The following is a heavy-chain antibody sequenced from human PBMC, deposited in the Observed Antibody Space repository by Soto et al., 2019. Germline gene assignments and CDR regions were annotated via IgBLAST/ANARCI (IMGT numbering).Heavy chain of an antibody. V-gene: IGHV1-69*13. CDR1: GGTFSSYA. D-gene: IGHD2-8*01. CDR2: IIPIFGTA. J-gene: IGHJ4*02. Sequence: SVKVSCKASGGTFSSYAISWVRQAPGQGLEWMGGIIPIFGTANYAQKFQGRVTITADESTSTAYMELSSLRSEDTAVYYCAAGSEYRTNGVCYPALDYWGQGTLVTVSS. CDR3: AAGSEYRTNGVCYPALDY.